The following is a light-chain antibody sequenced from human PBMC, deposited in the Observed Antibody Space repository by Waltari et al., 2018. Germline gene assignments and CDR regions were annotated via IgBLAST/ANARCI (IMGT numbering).Light chain of an antibody. CDR2: GAS. Sequence: EIVLTQSPGTLSLSLGERATLPCRASQSVSRALAWYQQKPGQAPRLLIYGASTRATCIPDRFSGSGSGTDFSLTISRLEPDDFAVYYCQHYVRLPATFGQGTTVEI. J-gene: IGKJ1*01. V-gene: IGKV3-20*01. CDR1: QSVSRA. CDR3: QHYVRLPAT.